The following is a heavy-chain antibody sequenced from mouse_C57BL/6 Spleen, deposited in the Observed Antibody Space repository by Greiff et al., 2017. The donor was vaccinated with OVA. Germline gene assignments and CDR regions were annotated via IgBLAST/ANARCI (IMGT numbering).Heavy chain of an antibody. Sequence: VQRVESGPELVKPGASVKMSCKASGYSFTGYYMNWVKQSPEKSLEWIGEINPSTGGTTYNQKFKAKATLTVDKSSSTAYMQLKSLTSEDSAVYYCARGGDYYDSFAYWGQGTLVTVSA. CDR2: INPSTGGT. CDR3: ARGGDYYDSFAY. V-gene: IGHV1-42*01. CDR1: GYSFTGYY. J-gene: IGHJ3*01. D-gene: IGHD2-4*01.